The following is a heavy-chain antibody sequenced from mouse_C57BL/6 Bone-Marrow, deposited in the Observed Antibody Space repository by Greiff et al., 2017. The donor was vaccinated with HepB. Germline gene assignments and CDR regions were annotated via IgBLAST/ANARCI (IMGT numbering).Heavy chain of an antibody. CDR1: GYTFTSYW. Sequence: QVHVKQSGAELAKPGASVKLSCKASGYTFTSYWMHWVKQRPGQGLEWIGYINPSSGYTKYNQKFKDKATLTADKSSSTAYMQLSSLTYEDSAVYYCARRQLRPYYFDYWGQGTTLTVSS. D-gene: IGHD3-2*02. J-gene: IGHJ2*01. V-gene: IGHV1-7*01. CDR3: ARRQLRPYYFDY. CDR2: INPSSGYT.